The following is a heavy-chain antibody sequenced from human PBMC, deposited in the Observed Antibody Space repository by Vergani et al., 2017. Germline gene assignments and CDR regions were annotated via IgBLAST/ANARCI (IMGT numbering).Heavy chain of an antibody. CDR2: ISGSGGST. CDR3: AEMGIAAAGRMYYFDY. Sequence: EVQLLESGGGLVQPGGSLRLSCAASGLTFSSYAMSWVRQAPGKGLEWVSTISGSGGSTYYADSVKGRFTISRDNSKNTLYLQMNSLTAEEPAVYYCAEMGIAAAGRMYYFDYWGQGTLVTVSS. CDR1: GLTFSSYA. V-gene: IGHV3-23*01. J-gene: IGHJ4*02. D-gene: IGHD6-13*01.